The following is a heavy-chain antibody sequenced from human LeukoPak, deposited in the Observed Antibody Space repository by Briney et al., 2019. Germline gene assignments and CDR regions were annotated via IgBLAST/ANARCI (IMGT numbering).Heavy chain of an antibody. D-gene: IGHD4-11*01. CDR2: IIPIFATR. J-gene: IGHJ5*02. Sequence: GSSVKVSCKASGDTFSSYVITWVRQAPGQGLEWMGGIIPIFATRNYAQKFQGRVTITMDESTSTAYMELSNPTSEYPALYHCARDAIAYRNYRGKGCLDPWGQGTLVTVSS. V-gene: IGHV1-69*05. CDR1: GDTFSSYV. CDR3: ARDAIAYRNYRGKGCLDP.